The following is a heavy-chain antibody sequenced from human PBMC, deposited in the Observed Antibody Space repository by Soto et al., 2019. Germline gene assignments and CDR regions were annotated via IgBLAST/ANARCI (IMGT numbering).Heavy chain of an antibody. V-gene: IGHV4-59*01. Sequence: SETLSLTCTVSGGSISSYYWSWIRQPPGKGLEWIGYIYYSGSTNYNPSLKSRVTISVDTSKNQFSLKLSSVTAADTAVYYCARTYYDILTGYYIGYWGQGTLVTVSS. CDR3: ARTYYDILTGYYIGY. J-gene: IGHJ4*02. CDR2: IYYSGST. CDR1: GGSISSYY. D-gene: IGHD3-9*01.